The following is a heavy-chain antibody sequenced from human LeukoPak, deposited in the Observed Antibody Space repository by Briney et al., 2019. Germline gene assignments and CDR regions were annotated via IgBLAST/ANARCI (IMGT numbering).Heavy chain of an antibody. V-gene: IGHV1-69*04. CDR3: ARGPLLGEFAY. CDR2: IIPILGIA. Sequence: SVKVSCKASGYTFTSYGISWVRQAPGQGLEWMGRIIPILGIANYAQKFQGRVTITADKSTSTAYMELSSLRSEDTAVYYCARGPLLGEFAYWGQGTLVTVSS. J-gene: IGHJ4*02. CDR1: GYTFTSYG. D-gene: IGHD3-10*01.